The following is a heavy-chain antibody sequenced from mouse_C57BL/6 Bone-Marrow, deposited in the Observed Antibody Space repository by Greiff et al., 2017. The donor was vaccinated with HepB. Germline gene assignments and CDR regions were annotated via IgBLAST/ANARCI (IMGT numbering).Heavy chain of an antibody. CDR2: IRLKSDNYAT. CDR1: GFTFSNYW. CDR3: TDDSYYVGAMDD. D-gene: IGHD2-3*01. Sequence: EVKVVESGGGLVQPGGSMKLSCVASGFTFSNYWMNWVRQSPEKGLEWVAQIRLKSDNYATHYAESVKGRFTISRDDSEGSVYLQMNNLRAEDTGIYYCTDDSYYVGAMDDWGQGTSVTVSS. V-gene: IGHV6-3*01. J-gene: IGHJ4*01.